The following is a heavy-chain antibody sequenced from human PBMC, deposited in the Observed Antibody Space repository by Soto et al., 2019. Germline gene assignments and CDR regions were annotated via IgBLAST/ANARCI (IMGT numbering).Heavy chain of an antibody. CDR2: IYSGGST. J-gene: IGHJ4*02. CDR1: GFSVSTNY. Sequence: PGGSLRLSCAASGFSVSTNYMTWVRQAPGKGLEWVSVIYSGGSTYYAASVKGRLTISRDNSTNTLHLQMNSLRAEDTAAYYCGRGSGSRYYFDFWGRGTLVTVSS. V-gene: IGHV3-53*01. CDR3: GRGSGSRYYFDF. D-gene: IGHD1-26*01.